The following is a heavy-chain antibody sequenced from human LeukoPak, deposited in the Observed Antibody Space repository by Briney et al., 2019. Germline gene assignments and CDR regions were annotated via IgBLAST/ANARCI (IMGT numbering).Heavy chain of an antibody. CDR2: IWYDGSNK. J-gene: IGHJ4*02. D-gene: IGHD4-17*01. CDR3: ARDPTGDYGDYVHYFDY. CDR1: GFTFSSYG. V-gene: IGHV3-33*01. Sequence: GGSLRLSCAASGFTFSSYGMHWVRQAPGKGLEWVAVIWYDGSNKYYADSVKGRFTIYRDNSKNTLYLQMNSLRAEDTAVYYCARDPTGDYGDYVHYFDYWGQGTLVTVSS.